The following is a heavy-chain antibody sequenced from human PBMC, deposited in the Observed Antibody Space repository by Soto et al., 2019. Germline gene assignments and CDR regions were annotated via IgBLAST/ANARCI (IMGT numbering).Heavy chain of an antibody. V-gene: IGHV1-2*02. CDR3: ARDWYYYDGSGYSNPPWYYYYGMDV. D-gene: IGHD3-22*01. CDR2: INPNSGGT. J-gene: IGHJ6*02. Sequence: ASVKVSCKASGYTFTGYYMHWVRQAPGQGLEWMGWINPNSGGTTFAPKFQGRVTMTRDTSISTAYMQLSRLRSDDTAVYYCARDWYYYDGSGYSNPPWYYYYGMDVSAQGATAT. CDR1: GYTFTGYY.